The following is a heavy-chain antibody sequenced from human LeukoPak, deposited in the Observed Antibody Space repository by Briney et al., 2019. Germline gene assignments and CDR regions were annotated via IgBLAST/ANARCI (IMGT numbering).Heavy chain of an antibody. CDR1: GFTFSSYS. CDR2: ISSSSSYI. V-gene: IGHV3-21*01. J-gene: IGHJ5*02. CDR3: ARGGITMVRGAEYWFDP. Sequence: GGSLRLSCAASGFTFSSYSMNWVRQAPGKGLEWVSSISSSSSYIYYADSVKGRFTISRDNAKNSLYLQMNSLRAEDTAVYYCARGGITMVRGAEYWFDPWGQGTLVTVSS. D-gene: IGHD3-10*01.